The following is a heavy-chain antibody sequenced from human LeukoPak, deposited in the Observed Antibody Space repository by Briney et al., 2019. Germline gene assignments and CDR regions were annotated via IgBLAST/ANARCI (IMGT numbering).Heavy chain of an antibody. CDR1: GYSISSGYY. D-gene: IGHD1-26*01. Sequence: SETLSLTCTVSGYSISSGYYWGWIRQPPGKGLEWIGSIYHSGSTYCNPSLKSRVTISVDTSKNQFSPKLSSVTAADTAVYYCARFFGSYYVRAFDIWGQGTMVTVSS. V-gene: IGHV4-38-2*02. CDR2: IYHSGST. J-gene: IGHJ3*02. CDR3: ARFFGSYYVRAFDI.